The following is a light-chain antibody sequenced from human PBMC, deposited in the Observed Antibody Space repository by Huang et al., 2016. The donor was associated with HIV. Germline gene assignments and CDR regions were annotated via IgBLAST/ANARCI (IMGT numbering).Light chain of an antibody. CDR2: RAS. CDR3: QQYNTYLYT. Sequence: DIQMTQSPSTLSASVGDRVTITCRASQNIHTWLAWYQQKPGKAPDLLIYRASSLQVGVPSRFTGSGSGTEFTLTITSLQPDDRGTYYCQQYNTYLYTFGQGTKLEI. J-gene: IGKJ2*01. CDR1: QNIHTW. V-gene: IGKV1-5*03.